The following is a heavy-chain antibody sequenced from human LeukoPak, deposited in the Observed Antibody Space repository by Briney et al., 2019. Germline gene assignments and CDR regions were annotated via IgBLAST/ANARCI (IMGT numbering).Heavy chain of an antibody. V-gene: IGHV3-53*01. J-gene: IGHJ6*02. D-gene: IGHD3-22*01. CDR1: GLTFSSHW. CDR3: ARPMYYYDTSGHYYYHGMDV. CDR2: IYSGGNT. Sequence: GGSLRLSYAASGLTFSSHWMHWVRQAPGKGLEWVSVIYSGGNTYYADSVKGRFTISRDNSKNTLYLQMNSLRAEDTAVYYCARPMYYYDTSGHYYYHGMDVWGQGTTVTVSS.